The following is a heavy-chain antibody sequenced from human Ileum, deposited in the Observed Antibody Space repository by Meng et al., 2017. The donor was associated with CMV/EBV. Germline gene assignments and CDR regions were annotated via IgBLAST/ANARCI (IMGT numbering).Heavy chain of an antibody. CDR1: GGTFSSYA. V-gene: IGHV1-69*10. D-gene: IGHD3-22*01. J-gene: IGHJ6*02. CDR2: IIPILGIA. CDR3: ASRNREYYYDSSGYLGSRYYYYGMDV. Sequence: SVKVSCKASGGTFSSYAISWVRQAPGQGLEWMGGIIPILGIANYAQKFQGRVTITADKSTSTAYMELSSLRSEDTAVYYCASRNREYYYDSSGYLGSRYYYYGMDVWGQGTTVTVSS.